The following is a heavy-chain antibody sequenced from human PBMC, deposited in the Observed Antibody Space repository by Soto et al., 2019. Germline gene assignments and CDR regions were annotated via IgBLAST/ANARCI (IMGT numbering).Heavy chain of an antibody. CDR2: IYYSGST. V-gene: IGHV4-39*01. D-gene: IGHD3-3*01. Sequence: SETLSLTCTVSGGSISSSSYYWGWIRQPPGKGLEWIGSIYYSGSTYYNPSLKSRVTISVDTSKNQFSLKLSSVTAADTAVYYCASEGGLYDFWSGYTVWGQGTTVTVS. CDR3: ASEGGLYDFWSGYTV. J-gene: IGHJ6*02. CDR1: GGSISSSSYY.